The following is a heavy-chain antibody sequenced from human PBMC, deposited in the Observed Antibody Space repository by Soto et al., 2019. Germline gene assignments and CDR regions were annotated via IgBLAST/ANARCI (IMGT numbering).Heavy chain of an antibody. J-gene: IGHJ6*03. CDR2: INPSGGRT. V-gene: IGHV1-46*03. CDR1: GYTFTSYD. Sequence: GASVKVSCKASGYTFTSYDINWVRQATGQGLEWMGIINPSGGRTSYAQKFQGRVTMTRDTSTSTIYMELSSLRSEDTAVYYCARTGDGPYMDVWGKGTTVTVSS. D-gene: IGHD2-21*02. CDR3: ARTGDGPYMDV.